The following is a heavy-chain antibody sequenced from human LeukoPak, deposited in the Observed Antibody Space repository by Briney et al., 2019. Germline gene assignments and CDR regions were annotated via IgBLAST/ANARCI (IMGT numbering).Heavy chain of an antibody. J-gene: IGHJ6*03. Sequence: GESLKISCQGSGYNFPIYWIGWVRQMPGQGLEWMGIIYLDDSNTIYGPSFQGQVTISADKSINTAYLEWSSLKASDTAIYYCARQGAAGKYYYYYMDVWGKGTTVTVSS. D-gene: IGHD6-13*01. CDR1: GYNFPIYW. CDR3: ARQGAAGKYYYYYMDV. V-gene: IGHV5-51*01. CDR2: IYLDDSNT.